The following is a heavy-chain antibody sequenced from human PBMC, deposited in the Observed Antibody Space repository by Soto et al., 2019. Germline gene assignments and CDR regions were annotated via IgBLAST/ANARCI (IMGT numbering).Heavy chain of an antibody. CDR2: INAGNGNT. V-gene: IGHV1-3*01. D-gene: IGHD5-18*01. CDR3: SRDPEARRRLTALYYYYMDV. CDR1: GYTFTSYA. Sequence: GASVKVSCKASGYTFTSYAMHWVRQAPGQRLEWMGWINAGNGNTKYSQKFQGRVTITRDTSASTAYMELSSLISDDTAVYYCSRDPEARRRLTALYYYYMDVWGKGTTVTVSS. J-gene: IGHJ6*03.